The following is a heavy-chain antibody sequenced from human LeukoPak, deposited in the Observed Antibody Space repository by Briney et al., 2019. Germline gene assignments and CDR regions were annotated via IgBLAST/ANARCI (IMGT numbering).Heavy chain of an antibody. CDR3: ARGRRQKPFDY. Sequence: PSETLSLTCAVYGGSFSGYYWSWIRQPPGKGLEWIGEINHSGGTNYNPSLKSRVTISVDTSKNQFSLKLSSVTAADTAVYYCARGRRQKPFDYWGQGTLVTVSS. J-gene: IGHJ4*02. CDR2: INHSGGT. CDR1: GGSFSGYY. V-gene: IGHV4-34*01.